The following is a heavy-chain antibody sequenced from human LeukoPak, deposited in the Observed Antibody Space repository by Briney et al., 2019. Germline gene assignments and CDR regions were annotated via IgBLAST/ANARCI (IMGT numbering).Heavy chain of an antibody. CDR2: ISYSGST. D-gene: IGHD6-6*01. V-gene: IGHV4-34*01. Sequence: PSETLSLICVVYGGSFSGCDWKWIRQPPGKGRAWLGEISYSGSTKYNPSLKSRLTISVDTSTNQFSLRLSSVTAADTAVYYCARNSSSSPYYYYYMDVWGKGTTVTVSS. CDR1: GGSFSGCD. J-gene: IGHJ6*03. CDR3: ARNSSSSPYYYYYMDV.